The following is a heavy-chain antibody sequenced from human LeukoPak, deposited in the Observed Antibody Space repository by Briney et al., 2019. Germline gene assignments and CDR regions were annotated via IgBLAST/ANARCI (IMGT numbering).Heavy chain of an antibody. CDR3: ARARPPHNPETSGHLDY. CDR2: FKPSNGDT. V-gene: IGHV1-2*02. J-gene: IGHJ4*02. Sequence: ASVKVSCKTSGYRFTDYYMHWVRQAPGQGLEWMGWFKPSNGDTNTAQKFQGRVTMTRDTSISTAYMELSRLTSDDTAVYYCARARPPHNPETSGHLDYLVQGTLVTVS. D-gene: IGHD1-14*01. CDR1: GYRFTDYY.